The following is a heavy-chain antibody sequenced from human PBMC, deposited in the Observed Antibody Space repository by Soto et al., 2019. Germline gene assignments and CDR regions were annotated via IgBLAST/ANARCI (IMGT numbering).Heavy chain of an antibody. V-gene: IGHV3-30*18. Sequence: QVQLVESGGGVVQPGRSLRLSCAASGFTFSSYGMHWVRQAPGKGLEWVAVISYDGSNKYYADSVKGRFTISRDNSKNTLYLQMNSLRAEDTAVYYCAKWRGGGTVTKTPIDYCGHGTLVTVSS. CDR2: ISYDGSNK. J-gene: IGHJ4*01. D-gene: IGHD4-17*01. CDR3: AKWRGGGTVTKTPIDY. CDR1: GFTFSSYG.